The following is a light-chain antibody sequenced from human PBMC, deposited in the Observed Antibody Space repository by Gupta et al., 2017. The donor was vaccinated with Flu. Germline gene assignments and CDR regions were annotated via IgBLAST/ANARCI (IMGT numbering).Light chain of an antibody. CDR3: NFRDSRGNHVV. J-gene: IGLJ2*01. CDR2: GKN. CDR1: SLRSYY. V-gene: IGLV3-19*01. Sequence: SSPLTQDPAVSVALGRAVRITCQGDSLRSYYASCYQQKPGPAPVRSIVGKNNRPSGIPDRFAGASAGNTASSTLNGAQAEEEADYDGNFRDSRGNHVVFGGGTKMTVL.